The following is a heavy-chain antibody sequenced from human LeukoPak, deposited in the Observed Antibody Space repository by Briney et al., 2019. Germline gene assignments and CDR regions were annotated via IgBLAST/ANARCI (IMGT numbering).Heavy chain of an antibody. CDR1: GFTFSSYC. Sequence: GGSLRLSCVASGFTFSSYCMIWVRQAPGRGLEWVSSISTSGSYTYYVDSVKGRFTTSRDNVENSLYLQMNSLRAEDTAVYYCARAKVGARDYFDYWGQGTQVTVSS. CDR3: ARAKVGARDYFDY. D-gene: IGHD1-26*01. J-gene: IGHJ4*02. V-gene: IGHV3-21*01. CDR2: ISTSGSYT.